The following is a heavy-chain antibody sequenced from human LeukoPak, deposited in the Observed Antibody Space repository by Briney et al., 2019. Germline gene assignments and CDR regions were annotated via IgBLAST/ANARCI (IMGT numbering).Heavy chain of an antibody. D-gene: IGHD3-10*01. Sequence: GGSLRLSCAASGFTFSSYETNWVRQAPGQGLEWVSYISSSGSTIYYADSVKGRFTISRDNAKNSLYLQMNSLRAEDTAVYYCASSGVHAGFDYWGQGTLVTVSA. CDR3: ASSGVHAGFDY. CDR1: GFTFSSYE. J-gene: IGHJ4*02. V-gene: IGHV3-48*03. CDR2: ISSSGSTI.